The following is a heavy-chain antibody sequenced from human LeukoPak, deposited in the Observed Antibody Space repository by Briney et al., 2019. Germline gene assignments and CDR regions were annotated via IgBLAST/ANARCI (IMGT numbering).Heavy chain of an antibody. Sequence: TGGSLRLSCAASGFTFSNYGVHWVRQAPGKGPEWVALISNDGSNDYYGDSVEGRFTISRDNSKNTLYLQMNSLIPEDTAVYYCAKDMGILWWCLGDWGQGTLVTVSS. D-gene: IGHD2-21*01. J-gene: IGHJ4*02. CDR2: ISNDGSND. CDR1: GFTFSNYG. V-gene: IGHV3-30*18. CDR3: AKDMGILWWCLGD.